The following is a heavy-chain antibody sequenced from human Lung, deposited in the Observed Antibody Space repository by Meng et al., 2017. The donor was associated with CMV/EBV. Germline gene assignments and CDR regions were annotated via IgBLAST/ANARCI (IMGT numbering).Heavy chain of an antibody. J-gene: IGHJ6*04. Sequence: GESXKISCAASGFTFSSYSMNWVRQAPGKGLEWVSSISSSSSYIYYADSVKGRFTISRDNAKNSLYLQMNSLRAEDTAVYYCARDRGGSYDDDYYYYGMDVWGTGNMVNVSS. CDR2: ISSSSSYI. D-gene: IGHD1-26*01. V-gene: IGHV3-21*01. CDR3: ARDRGGSYDDDYYYYGMDV. CDR1: GFTFSSYS.